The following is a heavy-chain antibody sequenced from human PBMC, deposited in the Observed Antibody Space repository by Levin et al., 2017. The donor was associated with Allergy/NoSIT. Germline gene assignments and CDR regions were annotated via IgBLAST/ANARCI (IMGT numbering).Heavy chain of an antibody. CDR1: GGSFSGYY. Sequence: KSSETLSLTCAVYGGSFSGYYWSWIRQPPGKGLEWIGEINHSGSTNYNPSLKSRVTISVDTSKNQFSLKLSSVTAADTAVYYCARGHMGIAAAGDFDYWGQGTLVTVSS. V-gene: IGHV4-34*01. J-gene: IGHJ4*02. CDR3: ARGHMGIAAAGDFDY. CDR2: INHSGST. D-gene: IGHD6-13*01.